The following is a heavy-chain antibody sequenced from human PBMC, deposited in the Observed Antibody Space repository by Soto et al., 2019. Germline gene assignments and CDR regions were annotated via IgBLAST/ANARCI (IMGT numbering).Heavy chain of an antibody. D-gene: IGHD1-26*01. CDR3: AREGGSLNWSDP. CDR2: ISYDGSNK. CDR1: GFTLGPFW. J-gene: IGHJ5*02. V-gene: IGHV3-30*03. Sequence: GESLRHSCAASGFTLGPFWIHWFRQAPGKGLDWGAVISYDGSNKYYAESVKGRFTISRDNSKNTLYLQMNSLRDEDTAVYYCAREGGSLNWSDPRGQGTLVTVSS.